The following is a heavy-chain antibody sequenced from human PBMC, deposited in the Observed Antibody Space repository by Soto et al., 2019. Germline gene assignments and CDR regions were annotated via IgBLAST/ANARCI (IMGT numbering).Heavy chain of an antibody. V-gene: IGHV1-18*01. D-gene: IGHD3-3*01. CDR2: ISAYNGNT. Sequence: QVKLVQSGAEVKKPGASVKVSCKASGYTFTSYGISWVRQAPGQGLEWMGWISAYNGNTNYAQKLQVRVTMTTDTSTNTADVELRSLRSDDTAVYYCARSGVVEPRDYWGQGTLVTVSS. CDR3: ARSGVVEPRDY. CDR1: GYTFTSYG. J-gene: IGHJ4*02.